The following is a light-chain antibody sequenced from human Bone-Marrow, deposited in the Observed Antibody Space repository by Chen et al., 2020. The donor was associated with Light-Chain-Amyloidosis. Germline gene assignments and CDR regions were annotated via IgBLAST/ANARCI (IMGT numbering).Light chain of an antibody. CDR1: SGSIATNY. J-gene: IGLJ3*02. CDR3: QSYQGSSQGV. Sequence: MLTQPHSVSESPGKTVIISCTRSSGSIATNYVQWYQQRPDSSPTTVIYEDDQRPSGVPDRFSGSIDRSSNSASLTISGLKTEDEADYYCQSYQGSSQGVFGGGTKLTVL. CDR2: EDD. V-gene: IGLV6-57*01.